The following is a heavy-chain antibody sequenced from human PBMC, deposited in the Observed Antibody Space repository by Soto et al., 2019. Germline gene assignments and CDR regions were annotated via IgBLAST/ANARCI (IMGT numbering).Heavy chain of an antibody. D-gene: IGHD3-22*01. CDR1: GGSFSGYY. J-gene: IGHJ2*01. Sequence: SETLSLTCAVYGGSFSGYYWSWIRQPPGKGLEWIGEINHSGSTNYNPSLKSRVTISVDTSKNQFSLKLSSVTAADTAVYYCARGLGRGDSRPKKMAWYFDLWGRGTLVTVSS. V-gene: IGHV4-34*01. CDR3: ARGLGRGDSRPKKMAWYFDL. CDR2: INHSGST.